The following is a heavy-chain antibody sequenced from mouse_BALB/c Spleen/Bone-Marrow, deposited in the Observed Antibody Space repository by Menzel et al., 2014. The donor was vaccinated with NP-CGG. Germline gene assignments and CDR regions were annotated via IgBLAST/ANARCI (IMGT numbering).Heavy chain of an antibody. CDR1: GFSFNSYG. V-gene: IGHV5-9-2*01. Sequence: EVMLVESGGGLVKSGGSLKLSCAASGFSFNSYGMSWVRQTPEKRLEWVATISGGGSYTFYPDSVKGRFTISRDNAKNNLYLQLSSLRSEVTALYYCARHAYYDQTEVSFVYWGQGTLVTVSA. J-gene: IGHJ3*01. D-gene: IGHD2-4*01. CDR3: ARHAYYDQTEVSFVY. CDR2: ISGGGSYT.